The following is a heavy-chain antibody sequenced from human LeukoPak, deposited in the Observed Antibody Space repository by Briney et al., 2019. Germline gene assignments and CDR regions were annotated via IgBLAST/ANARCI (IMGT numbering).Heavy chain of an antibody. J-gene: IGHJ6*02. CDR1: GYTFTSYG. CDR3: ARELGYSGSLPGDYYYYGMDV. Sequence: ASVKVSFKASGYTFTSYGISWVRQAPGQGLEWMGWISAYNGNTNYAQKLQGRVTMTTDTSTSTAYMELRSLRSDDTAVYYCARELGYSGSLPGDYYYYGMDVWGQGTTVTVSS. D-gene: IGHD5-12*01. CDR2: ISAYNGNT. V-gene: IGHV1-18*01.